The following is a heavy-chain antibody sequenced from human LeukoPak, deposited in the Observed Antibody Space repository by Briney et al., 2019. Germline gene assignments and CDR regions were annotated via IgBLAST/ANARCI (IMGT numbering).Heavy chain of an antibody. CDR2: IRYDGSNK. CDR3: ARTYYDFWSGPYAFDF. Sequence: PGGSLRLSCAASGFTFSSYGMHWVRQAPGKGLEWVTFIRYDGSNKYYADSVRGRFTVSRDNSKNTLYLQMNSLRAEDTAVYYCARTYYDFWSGPYAFDFWGQGTLVTVSS. J-gene: IGHJ3*01. V-gene: IGHV3-30*02. D-gene: IGHD3-3*01. CDR1: GFTFSSYG.